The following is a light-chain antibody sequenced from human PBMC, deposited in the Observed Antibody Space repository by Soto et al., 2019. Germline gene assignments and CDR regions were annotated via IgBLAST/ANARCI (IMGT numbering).Light chain of an antibody. J-gene: IGKJ4*01. V-gene: IGKV1-6*01. CDR1: QPIRND. CDR3: LQDHDYPRT. CDR2: AAS. Sequence: IPLTQSPASLSASVGDRVTITCRASQPIRNDLAWYQHKPGEAPKILIFAASGLRPGVPSRFSGSESGTLFTLTISSLQPEDFATYYCLQDHDYPRTFGGGTLVEIK.